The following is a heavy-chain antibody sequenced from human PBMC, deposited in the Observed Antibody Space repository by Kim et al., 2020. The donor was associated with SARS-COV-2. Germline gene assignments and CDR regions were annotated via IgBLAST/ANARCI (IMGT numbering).Heavy chain of an antibody. Sequence: GGSLRLSCAASGFTFDDYAMHWVRQAPGKGLEWVSGISWNSGSIGYADSVKGRFTISRDNAKNSLYLQMNSLRAEDTALYYCAKGHSSWYFSANWFDPWGQGTLVTVSS. D-gene: IGHD6-13*01. CDR1: GFTFDDYA. CDR3: AKGHSSWYFSANWFDP. V-gene: IGHV3-9*01. CDR2: ISWNSGSI. J-gene: IGHJ5*02.